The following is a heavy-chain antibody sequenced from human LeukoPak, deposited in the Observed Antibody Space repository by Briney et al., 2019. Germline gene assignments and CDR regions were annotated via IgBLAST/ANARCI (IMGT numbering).Heavy chain of an antibody. CDR1: GGTFSNHA. D-gene: IGHD5-24*01. V-gene: IGHV1-69*13. J-gene: IGHJ3*02. CDR3: ARIRDGYNDAYDI. Sequence: ASVKVSCKASGGTFSNHAVSWVRQAPGQGLEWMGGIIPIFGTANYAQKFQSRVTIIADESTSTAYMELSSLRSEDTAVYYCARIRDGYNDAYDIWGQGTMVTVPS. CDR2: IIPIFGTA.